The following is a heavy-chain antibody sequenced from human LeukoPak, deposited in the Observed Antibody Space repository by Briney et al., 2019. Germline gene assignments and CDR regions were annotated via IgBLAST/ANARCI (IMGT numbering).Heavy chain of an antibody. Sequence: PGGSLRLSCAASGFTFDDYAMHWVRQAPGKGLEWVSGISWNSGSIGYADSVKGRFTISRDNSKNTLYLQMNSLRAEDTAVYYCASNQDYGDYALDYWGQGTLVTVSS. V-gene: IGHV3-9*01. D-gene: IGHD4-17*01. CDR2: ISWNSGSI. CDR1: GFTFDDYA. CDR3: ASNQDYGDYALDY. J-gene: IGHJ4*02.